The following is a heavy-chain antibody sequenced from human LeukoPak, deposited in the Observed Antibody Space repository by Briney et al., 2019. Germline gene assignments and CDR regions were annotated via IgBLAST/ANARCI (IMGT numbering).Heavy chain of an antibody. V-gene: IGHV4-39*01. J-gene: IGHJ3*02. Sequence: SETLSLTCTVSGGSISSSSYYWRWIRQPPGKGLEWIGSIYYSGSTYYNPSLKSRVTISVDTSKNQFSLKLSSVTAADTAVYYCARGPVDAFDIWGQGTMVTVSS. CDR1: GGSISSSSYY. CDR3: ARGPVDAFDI. CDR2: IYYSGST.